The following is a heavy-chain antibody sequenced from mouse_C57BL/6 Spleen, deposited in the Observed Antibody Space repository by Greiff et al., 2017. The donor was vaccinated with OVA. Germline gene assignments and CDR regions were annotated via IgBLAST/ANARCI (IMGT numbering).Heavy chain of an antibody. V-gene: IGHV3-6*01. D-gene: IGHD2-1*01. J-gene: IGHJ3*01. CDR2: ISYDGSN. Sequence: EVKLMESGPGLVKPSQSLSLTCSVTGYSITSGYYWNWLRQFPGNKLEWMGYISYDGSNNYNPFLKNLISITRDTPKNQFFLKLNSVTTEDTATYYCARGGNYCFAYWGQGTLVTVSA. CDR3: ARGGNYCFAY. CDR1: GYSITSGYY.